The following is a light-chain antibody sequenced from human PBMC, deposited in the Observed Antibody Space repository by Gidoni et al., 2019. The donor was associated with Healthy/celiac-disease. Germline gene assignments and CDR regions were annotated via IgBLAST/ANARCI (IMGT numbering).Light chain of an antibody. J-gene: IGKJ3*01. CDR3: QQYGSSPLFT. Sequence: EIVLTQSPGTLSVSPGERATLSCRASQSVSSSYLAWYQQKPGQAPRLRIYGASSRATGIPDRFSGSGSGTDFTLTISRLEPEDFAVYYCQQYGSSPLFTFGPGTKVDIK. V-gene: IGKV3-20*01. CDR1: QSVSSSY. CDR2: GAS.